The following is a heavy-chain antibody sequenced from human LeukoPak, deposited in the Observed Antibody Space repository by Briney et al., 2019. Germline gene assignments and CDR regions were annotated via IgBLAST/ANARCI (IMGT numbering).Heavy chain of an antibody. CDR1: GGSISSYY. CDR2: IYYSGST. CDR3: ARSPPGRIGDY. V-gene: IGHV4-59*01. Sequence: SETLSLTCTVSGGSISSYYWSWIRQPPGKGLEWIGYIYYSGSTNYNPPLKSRVTISVDTSKNQFSLKLSSVTAADTAVYYCARSPPGRIGDYWGQGTLVTVSS. D-gene: IGHD2-15*01. J-gene: IGHJ4*02.